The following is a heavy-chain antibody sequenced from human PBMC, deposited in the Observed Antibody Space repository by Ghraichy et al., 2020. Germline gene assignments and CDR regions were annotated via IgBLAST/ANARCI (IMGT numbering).Heavy chain of an antibody. V-gene: IGHV6-1*01. CDR2: TYYRSKWYS. J-gene: IGHJ5*02. CDR3: ARGGVGGLDYFDP. D-gene: IGHD3/OR15-3a*01. Sequence: SQTLSLTRVISGDSVSSKSAAWNWIRQSPSRGLDWLGTTYYRSKWYSGYAASVKSRISINTDTSKNQFSLHLKSVTPEDTAVYYCARGGVGGLDYFDPWGQGTLVTVSS. CDR1: GDSVSSKSAA.